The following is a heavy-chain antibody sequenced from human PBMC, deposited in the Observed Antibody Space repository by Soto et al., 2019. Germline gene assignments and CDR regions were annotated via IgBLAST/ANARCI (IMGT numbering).Heavy chain of an antibody. CDR3: ARDRGAVTGQYFDY. CDR2: ISSSGTST. V-gene: IGHV3-11*05. CDR1: GFTFSAVY. D-gene: IGHD6-19*01. J-gene: IGHJ4*02. Sequence: QVQLEESVGGLVKPGGSLRLSCAASGFTFSAVYMSWIRQAPNKGLEYISYISSSGTSTNYADSVKGRFTISRDNAKNSLYLQMNSLRAEDTAVYYCARDRGAVTGQYFDYWGQGALVTVSS.